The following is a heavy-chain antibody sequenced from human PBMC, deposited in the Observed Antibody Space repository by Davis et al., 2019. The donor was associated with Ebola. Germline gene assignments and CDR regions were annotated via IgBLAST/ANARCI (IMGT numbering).Heavy chain of an antibody. D-gene: IGHD1/OR15-1a*01. V-gene: IGHV3-30*03. J-gene: IGHJ4*02. CDR1: GFAFSTYG. CDR3: ASALWDNTNPWFDY. CDR2: ISYDDTDK. Sequence: GESLKISCAASGFAFSTYGMHWVRQAPGKGLEWVAVISYDDTDKYYADSVKGRFTISRDNAKNTLYLQLSSLRSDDTAVYYCASALWDNTNPWFDYWGQGTLVTVSS.